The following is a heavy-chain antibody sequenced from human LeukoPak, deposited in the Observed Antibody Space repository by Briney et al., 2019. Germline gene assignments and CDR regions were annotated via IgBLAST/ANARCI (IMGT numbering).Heavy chain of an antibody. J-gene: IGHJ4*02. CDR1: GGSTSSYY. V-gene: IGHV4-59*01. CDR2: IYYSGST. Sequence: SETLSLTCTVSGGSTSSYYWSWIRQPPGKRLEWIGHIYYSGSTNYNPSLKSRVAISVDTSKNQFSLKLSSVTAADTAVYYCASRSSIWSGYQDTLYYFDSWGQGTLVTVSS. CDR3: ASRSSIWSGYQDTLYYFDS. D-gene: IGHD3-3*01.